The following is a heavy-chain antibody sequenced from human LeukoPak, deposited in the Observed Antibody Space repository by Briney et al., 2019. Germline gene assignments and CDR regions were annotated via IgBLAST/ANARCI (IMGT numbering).Heavy chain of an antibody. Sequence: GASVKVSCKASGYTFTGYYIHWVRQAPGQGLEWMGWINPNSGGTNYAKKFQGRVTMTRDTSISTAYMELSRLRSDDTAVYYCARPCSSTSCYRYWGQGTLVTVSS. CDR2: INPNSGGT. J-gene: IGHJ4*02. CDR1: GYTFTGYY. CDR3: ARPCSSTSCYRY. D-gene: IGHD2-2*01. V-gene: IGHV1-2*02.